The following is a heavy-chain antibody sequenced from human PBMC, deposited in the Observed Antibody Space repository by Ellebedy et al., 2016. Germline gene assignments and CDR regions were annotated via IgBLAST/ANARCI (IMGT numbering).Heavy chain of an antibody. J-gene: IGHJ4*02. CDR3: VRELANCAGDCLYL. CDR2: LYSGGSA. V-gene: IGHV3-66*01. Sequence: GESLKISCTASGFTFSNLAMSWVRQAPGKGLEWVSVLYSGGSAFYADSVKGRFTISRDNSKNTLSLQMNSLRAEDTAVYYCVRELANCAGDCLYLWGQGTLVTVSS. CDR1: GFTFSNLA. D-gene: IGHD2-21*02.